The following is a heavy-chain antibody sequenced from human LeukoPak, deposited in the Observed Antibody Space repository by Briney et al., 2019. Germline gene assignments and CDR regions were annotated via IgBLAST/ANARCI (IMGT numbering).Heavy chain of an antibody. CDR2: IIPIFGIA. D-gene: IGHD3-22*01. CDR1: GGTFSSYA. CDR3: ARDSSGYYGEGNFDY. J-gene: IGHJ4*02. V-gene: IGHV1-69*04. Sequence: VASVKVSCKASGGTFSSYAISWVRQAPGQGLEWMGRIIPIFGIANYAQKFQGRVTFTADKSTSTAYMELSSLRSEDTAVYYCARDSSGYYGEGNFDYWGQGTLVTVSS.